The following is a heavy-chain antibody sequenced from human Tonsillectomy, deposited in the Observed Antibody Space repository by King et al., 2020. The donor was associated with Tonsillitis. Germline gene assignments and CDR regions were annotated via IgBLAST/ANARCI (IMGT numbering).Heavy chain of an antibody. Sequence: QLQESGPGLVKPSETLSLTCTVSGGSISSSSYYWGWIRQPPGKGLEWIGSIYYSGSTYYNPSLKSRVTISVDTSKNQFSLKLSSVTAADTAVYYCARHFPYSPITMVRGVSWFDPWGQGTLVTVSS. CDR1: GGSISSSSYY. CDR3: ARHFPYSPITMVRGVSWFDP. V-gene: IGHV4-39*07. CDR2: IYYSGST. D-gene: IGHD3-10*01. J-gene: IGHJ5*02.